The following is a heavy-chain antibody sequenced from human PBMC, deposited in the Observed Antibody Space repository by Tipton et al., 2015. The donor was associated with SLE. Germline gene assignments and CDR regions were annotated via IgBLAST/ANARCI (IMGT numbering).Heavy chain of an antibody. V-gene: IGHV4-61*10. CDR3: ARGVGADY. D-gene: IGHD1-26*01. J-gene: IGHJ4*02. CDR2: IYTSGST. CDR1: GGSISSGNYY. Sequence: GSLRLSCTVSGGSISSGNYYWSWIRQPAGKGLEWIGYIYTSGSTNYNPSLKSRVSISVDTSRNQFSLKLSSVTAADTAMYYCARGVGADYWGQGTLVTVSS.